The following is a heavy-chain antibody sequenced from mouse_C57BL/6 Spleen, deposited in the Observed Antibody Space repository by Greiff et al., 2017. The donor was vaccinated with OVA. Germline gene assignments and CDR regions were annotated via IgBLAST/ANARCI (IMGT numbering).Heavy chain of an antibody. Sequence: EVQLQQSGPELVKPGASVKITCKASGYSLTGYDMNWVKQSPEKSLEWIGEINPSTGGTTNNQKFKAKATLTVDKSSSTAYMQHKSLTSEDSAVYYSARFGYYYWGQGTTLTVSS. CDR3: ARFGYYY. CDR2: INPSTGGT. V-gene: IGHV1-42*01. J-gene: IGHJ2*01. CDR1: GYSLTGYD.